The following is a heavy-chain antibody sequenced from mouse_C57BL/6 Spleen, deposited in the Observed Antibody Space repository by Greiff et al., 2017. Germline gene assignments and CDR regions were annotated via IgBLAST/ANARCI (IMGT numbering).Heavy chain of an antibody. D-gene: IGHD2-4*01. CDR2: IYPGDGDT. Sequence: VQLQPSGPELVKPGASVKISCKASGYAFSSSWMNWVKQRPGKGLEWIGRIYPGDGDTNYNGKFKGKATLTADKSSSTAYMQLSSLTSEDSAVYFCARWADYGHYYAMDYWGQGTSVTVSS. J-gene: IGHJ4*01. CDR1: GYAFSSSW. CDR3: ARWADYGHYYAMDY. V-gene: IGHV1-82*01.